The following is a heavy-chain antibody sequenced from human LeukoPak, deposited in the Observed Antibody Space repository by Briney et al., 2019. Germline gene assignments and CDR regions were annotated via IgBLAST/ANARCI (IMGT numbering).Heavy chain of an antibody. D-gene: IGHD3-10*01. J-gene: IGHJ6*02. V-gene: IGHV3-30*18. CDR3: AKDQEAGSGTYFFYYGMDV. CDR2: ISYDGSQT. CDR1: GFTFSSYG. Sequence: PGRSLRLSCAASGFTFSSYGSHWVRQVPGKGLEWVAVISYDGSQTYYVDSVKGRFTISRDNSKDTLYLQMNSLRGDDTAVYYCAKDQEAGSGTYFFYYGMDVWGQGTTVTVSS.